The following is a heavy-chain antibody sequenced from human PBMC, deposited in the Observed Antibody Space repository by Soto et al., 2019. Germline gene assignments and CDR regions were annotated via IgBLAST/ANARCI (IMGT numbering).Heavy chain of an antibody. J-gene: IGHJ5*02. CDR3: ARMYSSGSGWFHP. CDR1: GYSITAGGYY. D-gene: IGHD6-19*01. V-gene: IGHV4-31*03. Sequence: PSETLSLTCFVSGYSITAGGYYWIWIRHHPGKGLEWIGSFYSSGSIIYNPPLRSRVSISGDTSSNQFSMSLTSVTAADTARYYCARMYSSGSGWFHPWGQGTLVTVS. CDR2: FYSSGSI.